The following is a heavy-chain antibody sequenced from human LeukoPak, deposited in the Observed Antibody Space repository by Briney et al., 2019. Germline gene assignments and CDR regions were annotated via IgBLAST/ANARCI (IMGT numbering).Heavy chain of an antibody. CDR2: ISGSGGST. CDR1: GFTFSSYA. D-gene: IGHD1-26*01. V-gene: IGHV3-23*01. CDR3: AKDRTVGASYWYFDL. J-gene: IGHJ2*01. Sequence: PGGSLRLSCAASGFTFSSYAMSWVRQAPGKGLEWVSAISGSGGSTYNADSVKGRFTISRDSSKNTLFLHMNSLRVEDTAIYYCAKDRTVGASYWYFDLWGRGTLVTVSS.